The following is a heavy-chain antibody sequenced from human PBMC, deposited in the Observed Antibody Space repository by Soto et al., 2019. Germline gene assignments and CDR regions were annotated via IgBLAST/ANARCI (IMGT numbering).Heavy chain of an antibody. D-gene: IGHD3-10*01. V-gene: IGHV3-15*01. CDR1: GFTFSNAW. Sequence: PGGSLRLSCAASGFTFSNAWMSWVRQAPGKGLEWVGRIKSKTDGGTTDYAAPVKGRFTISRDDSKNTLYLQMNSLKTEDTAVYYCTTESYYGSGYLDYWGQGTLVTVSS. J-gene: IGHJ4*02. CDR3: TTESYYGSGYLDY. CDR2: IKSKTDGGTT.